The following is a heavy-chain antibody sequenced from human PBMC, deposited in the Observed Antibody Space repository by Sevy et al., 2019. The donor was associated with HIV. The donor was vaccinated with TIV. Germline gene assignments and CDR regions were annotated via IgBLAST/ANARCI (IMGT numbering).Heavy chain of an antibody. J-gene: IGHJ3*02. V-gene: IGHV4-39*01. D-gene: IGHD3-22*01. CDR2: IHHRGDS. CDR1: GDSIRSSVHF. CDR3: ARHCLHYFDNTGYGEAFDI. Sequence: SETLSLTCTVSGDSIRSSVHFWAWIRQPPGKGLQWLGSIHHRGDSYYNPSLRSRVIISVDTSKNQVSLNLNSMTAADTAVYFCARHCLHYFDNTGYGEAFDIWGQGSLVNVSS.